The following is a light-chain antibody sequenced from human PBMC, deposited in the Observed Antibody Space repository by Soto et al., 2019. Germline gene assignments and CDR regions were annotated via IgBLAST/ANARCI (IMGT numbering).Light chain of an antibody. J-gene: IGKJ1*01. Sequence: IQLTQSPSSLSASVGGRVTVACRASQGISSYLAWYQQKAGKAPKLLIYAASTLRSGVPSRFSGSGSATDFTLTISSLQPDDFATYYCQQLNTYPPTFGQGTKVDI. CDR1: QGISSY. CDR2: AAS. CDR3: QQLNTYPPT. V-gene: IGKV1-9*01.